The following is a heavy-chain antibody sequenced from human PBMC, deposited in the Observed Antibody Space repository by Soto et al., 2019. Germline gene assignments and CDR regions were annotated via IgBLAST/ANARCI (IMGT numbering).Heavy chain of an antibody. CDR3: ASTYSSPLTHKKEDSFDY. Sequence: SETLSLTCTVSGGSISSSSYYWGWIRQPPGKGLEWIGSIYYSGSTYYNPSLKSRVTISVDTSKNQFSLKLSSVTAADTAVYYCASTYSSPLTHKKEDSFDYWGQGTLVTVSS. J-gene: IGHJ4*02. CDR1: GGSISSSSYY. V-gene: IGHV4-39*01. CDR2: IYYSGST. D-gene: IGHD6-13*01.